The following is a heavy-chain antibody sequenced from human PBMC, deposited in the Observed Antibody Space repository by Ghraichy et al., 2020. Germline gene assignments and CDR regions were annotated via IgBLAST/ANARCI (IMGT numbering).Heavy chain of an antibody. Sequence: SVKVSCKASGGTFSSYAISWVRQAPGQGLEWMGAIVPIFGTANYAQKFQGRVTITADESTSTAYMELSSLGSEDTAVYYCARGNNNSVPPPYYYYYNMDVWGQGTTVTVSS. J-gene: IGHJ6*02. V-gene: IGHV1-69*13. CDR1: GGTFSSYA. D-gene: IGHD1-1*01. CDR2: IVPIFGTA. CDR3: ARGNNNSVPPPYYYYYNMDV.